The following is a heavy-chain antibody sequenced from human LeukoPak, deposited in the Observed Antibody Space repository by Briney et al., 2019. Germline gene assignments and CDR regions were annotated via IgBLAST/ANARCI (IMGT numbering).Heavy chain of an antibody. CDR1: GYTFTGYY. Sequence: ASVKVSCKASGYTFTGYYMHWVRQAPGQGLEWMGWINPNSGGTNYAQKFQGRVTMTRDTSISTAYMELSRLRSDDTAVYYCARDKVAVAGVYDYWGQGTLVTVSP. J-gene: IGHJ4*02. CDR2: INPNSGGT. D-gene: IGHD6-19*01. V-gene: IGHV1-2*02. CDR3: ARDKVAVAGVYDY.